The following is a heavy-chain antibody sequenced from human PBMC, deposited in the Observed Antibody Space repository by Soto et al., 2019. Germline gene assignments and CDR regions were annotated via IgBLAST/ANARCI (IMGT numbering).Heavy chain of an antibody. V-gene: IGHV3-53*01. J-gene: IGHJ6*02. CDR3: VRPPPPGQNYAMDV. Sequence: GGSLRLSCVASGLTVSHNYMAWVRQAPEKGLEWVSILYSEGSTYYAESVKGRFTISRGSSKNNLFLQMDSLRADYTAVYYCVRPPPPGQNYAMDVWGQATRVTVSS. D-gene: IGHD3-10*01. CDR2: LYSEGST. CDR1: GLTVSHNY.